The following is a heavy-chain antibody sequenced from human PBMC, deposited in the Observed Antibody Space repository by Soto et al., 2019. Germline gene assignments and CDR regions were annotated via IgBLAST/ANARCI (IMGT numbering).Heavy chain of an antibody. V-gene: IGHV3-15*01. CDR3: TTDPYYYDSSGPLYYYYGMDG. Sequence: GGSLSLSCASSGFTFSNAWMSWVRQAPGKGLEWVGRIKSKTDGGTTDYAAPVKGRFTISRDDSKNTLYLQMNSLKTEDTAVYYCTTDPYYYDSSGPLYYYYGMDGCRPGTTVSVYS. D-gene: IGHD3-22*01. J-gene: IGHJ6*01. CDR2: IKSKTDGGTT. CDR1: GFTFSNAW.